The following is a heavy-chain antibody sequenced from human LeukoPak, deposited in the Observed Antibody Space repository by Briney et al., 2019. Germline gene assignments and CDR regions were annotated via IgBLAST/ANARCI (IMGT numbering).Heavy chain of an antibody. CDR3: ARALVNFWSGYIDY. J-gene: IGHJ4*02. CDR2: IKQDGSEK. D-gene: IGHD3-3*01. Sequence: QTGGSLRLSCAASGFTFSSYWMSWVRQAPGKGLEWVANIKQDGSEKYYVDSVKGRFTIPRDNAKNSLYLQMNSLRAEDTAVYYCARALVNFWSGYIDYWGQGTLVTVSS. CDR1: GFTFSSYW. V-gene: IGHV3-7*01.